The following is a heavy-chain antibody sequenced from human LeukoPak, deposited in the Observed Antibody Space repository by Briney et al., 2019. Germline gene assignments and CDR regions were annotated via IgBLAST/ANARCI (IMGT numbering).Heavy chain of an antibody. CDR1: GFTFSSYA. D-gene: IGHD3-10*01. J-gene: IGHJ4*02. Sequence: PGGSLRLSCAASGFTFSSYAMHWVRQAPGKGLEWVAVISYDGSNKYYADSVKGRFTISRDNSKNTLCLQMNSLRAEDTAVYYCARDLPPPGRYYLGCPDYWGQGTLVTVSS. CDR2: ISYDGSNK. V-gene: IGHV3-30-3*01. CDR3: ARDLPPPGRYYLGCPDY.